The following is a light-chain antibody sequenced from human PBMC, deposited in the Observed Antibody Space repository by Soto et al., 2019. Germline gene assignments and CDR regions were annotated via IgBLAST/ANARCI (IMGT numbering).Light chain of an antibody. CDR2: GAS. CDR3: YQYGSTPPT. V-gene: IGKV3-20*01. Sequence: EIVLTQSPGTLSLSPGERAXLXXXXXQSVTNNXXXXXXXXXXXAPRLLIWGASNRATGIPDRFSGSGSGTDFTLTISRLEPEDFVVFYCYQYGSTPPTFGQGTKVDIK. J-gene: IGKJ1*01. CDR1: QSVTNNX.